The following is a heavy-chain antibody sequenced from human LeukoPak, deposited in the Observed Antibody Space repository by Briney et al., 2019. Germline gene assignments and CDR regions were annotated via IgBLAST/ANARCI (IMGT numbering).Heavy chain of an antibody. V-gene: IGHV3-7*01. J-gene: IGHJ4*02. CDR2: IKQDGSEK. D-gene: IGHD1-1*01. Sequence: GGSLRLSCTASGFTFGDYAMSWFRQAPGKGLEWVANIKQDGSEKFSVDSVMGRFTVSRDNAKNSLYLQMNSLRAEDTAVYYCARVRYGVDYWGQGTLVTVSS. CDR3: ARVRYGVDY. CDR1: GFTFGDYA.